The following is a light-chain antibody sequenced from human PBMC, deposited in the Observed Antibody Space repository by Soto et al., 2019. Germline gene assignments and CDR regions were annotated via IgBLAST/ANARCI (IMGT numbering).Light chain of an antibody. CDR1: QSVSSS. J-gene: IGKJ1*01. V-gene: IGKV3-15*01. CDR3: QQYVSWLQT. CDR2: GAS. Sequence: EIVMTQSPATLAVSPGERATLSCRASQSVSSSLAWYQQRPGQAPRVLIYGASTRAAGVPARFSGSGSGTEFTLTISSLQSEDFAVYYCQQYVSWLQTFGQGTEVEIK.